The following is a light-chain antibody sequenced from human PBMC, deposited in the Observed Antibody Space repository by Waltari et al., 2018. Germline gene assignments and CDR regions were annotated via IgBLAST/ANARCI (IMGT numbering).Light chain of an antibody. CDR1: TGEVTSGHH. V-gene: IGLV7-43*01. CDR2: STS. Sequence: QTVVTQEPSLTVSPGGTVTPTCASSTGEVTSGHHPNWLQQQPGQPPRLLIFSTSDNPSWTPARFSGSLLGGKAALTLSGVQPEDEADYYCLLFDGDARVFGGGTRLTVL. J-gene: IGLJ3*02. CDR3: LLFDGDARV.